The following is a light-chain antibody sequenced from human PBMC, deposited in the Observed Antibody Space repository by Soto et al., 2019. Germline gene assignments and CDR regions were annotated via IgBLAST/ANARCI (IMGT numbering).Light chain of an antibody. CDR1: QSISTW. Sequence: EIQMTQSPSTLSASVGDRVTITCRASQSISTWLAWYQQKPGKAPKLLIYDASTLESGVPSRFSGSGSRTEFTLTISSLQPDDVAAYNCQQYNSYLYTFGQGTKLEIK. J-gene: IGKJ2*01. V-gene: IGKV1-5*01. CDR2: DAS. CDR3: QQYNSYLYT.